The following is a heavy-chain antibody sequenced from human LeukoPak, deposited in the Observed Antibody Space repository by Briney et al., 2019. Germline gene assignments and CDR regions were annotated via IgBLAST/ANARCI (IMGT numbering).Heavy chain of an antibody. Sequence: ASVKVSCKASGYTFTGYYMHWVRQAPGQGLEWMGWISAYNGNTNYAQKLQGRVTMTTDTSTSTAYMELRSLRSDDTAVYYCARVLAAADGGDYFDYWGQGTLVTVSS. V-gene: IGHV1-18*04. J-gene: IGHJ4*02. CDR3: ARVLAAADGGDYFDY. D-gene: IGHD6-13*01. CDR2: ISAYNGNT. CDR1: GYTFTGYY.